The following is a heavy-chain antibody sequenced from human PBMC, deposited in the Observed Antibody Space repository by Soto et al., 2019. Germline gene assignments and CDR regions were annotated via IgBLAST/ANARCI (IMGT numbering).Heavy chain of an antibody. CDR2: IGESGTPT. Sequence: PGKGLEWVSLIGESGTPTYYADSVKGRFTISRDNSGNTLFLEMYSLRAEDTAVYFFFQAEDGIRDVRSVSAFLLNRSSDL. V-gene: IGHV3-23*01. J-gene: IGHJ2*01. CDR3: FQAEDGIRDVRSVSAFLLNRSSDL. D-gene: IGHD3-10*02.